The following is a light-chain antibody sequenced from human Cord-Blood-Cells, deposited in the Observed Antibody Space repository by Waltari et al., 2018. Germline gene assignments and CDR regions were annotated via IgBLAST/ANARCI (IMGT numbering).Light chain of an antibody. J-gene: IGLJ1*01. CDR1: SLRSYY. Sequence: SSELTQDPAVSVALGQTVRITCQGDSLRSYYASWYPQKPGQAPVLVIYGKNNRPSGVPDRFSCSSSGNTASLTIPGAQAEDEADYYCNSRDSSGNHYVFGTGTKVTVL. CDR3: NSRDSSGNHYV. V-gene: IGLV3-19*01. CDR2: GKN.